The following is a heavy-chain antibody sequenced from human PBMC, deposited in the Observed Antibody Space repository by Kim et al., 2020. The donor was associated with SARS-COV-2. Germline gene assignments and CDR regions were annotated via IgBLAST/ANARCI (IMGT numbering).Heavy chain of an antibody. Sequence: YADSVKGRFTISRDNSKNSLYLQMNSLRTEDTALYYCAKDKAGAIQYYFDYWGQGTLVTVSS. J-gene: IGHJ4*02. V-gene: IGHV3-43*01. CDR3: AKDKAGAIQYYFDY. D-gene: IGHD1-26*01.